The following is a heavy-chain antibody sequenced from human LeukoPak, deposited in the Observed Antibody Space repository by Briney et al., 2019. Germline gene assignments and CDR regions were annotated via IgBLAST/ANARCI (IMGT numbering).Heavy chain of an antibody. D-gene: IGHD3-10*01. CDR1: GDSITRYF. J-gene: IGHJ5*02. CDR3: TRDSGTTGEVKFDP. V-gene: IGHV4-4*07. CDR2: IYSSGTI. Sequence: SETLSLTCTVSGDSITRYFWSWIRQPAGKGLEWIGRIYSSGTITYNPSLQSRVTMSVDTSKNEFSLKMSSVTAADTAVYYCTRDSGTTGEVKFDPWGQGTLVAVSS.